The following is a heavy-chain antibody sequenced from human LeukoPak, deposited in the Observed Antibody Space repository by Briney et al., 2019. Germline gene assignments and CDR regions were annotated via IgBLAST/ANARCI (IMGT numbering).Heavy chain of an antibody. CDR2: ISGSGGST. D-gene: IGHD3-22*01. CDR1: RFTFSSYA. J-gene: IGHJ3*02. Sequence: PGGSLRLSCAASRFTFSSYAMSWVRQAPGKGLEWVSAISGSGGSTYYADSVKGRFTISRDNSKNTLYLQMNSLRAEDTAVYYCAKELYYYDSSGYYWFHAFDIWGQGTMVTVSS. CDR3: AKELYYYDSSGYYWFHAFDI. V-gene: IGHV3-23*01.